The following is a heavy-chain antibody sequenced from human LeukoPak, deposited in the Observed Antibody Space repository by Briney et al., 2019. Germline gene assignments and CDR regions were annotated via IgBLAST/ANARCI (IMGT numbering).Heavy chain of an antibody. CDR3: ARQSAGSGTDY. Sequence: PSETLSLTCTVSGGSISSSSYYWGWIRQPPGKGLEWIGNIYYSGSTSYIPSLRSRVTISVDTSKNQFSLNLSSVTAADTAVYYCARQSAGSGTDYWGQGTLVTVSS. CDR2: IYYSGST. J-gene: IGHJ4*02. D-gene: IGHD3-3*01. CDR1: GGSISSSSYY. V-gene: IGHV4-39*01.